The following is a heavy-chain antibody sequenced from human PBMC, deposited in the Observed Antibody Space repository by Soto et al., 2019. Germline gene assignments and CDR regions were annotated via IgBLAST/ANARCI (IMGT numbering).Heavy chain of an antibody. J-gene: IGHJ3*02. Sequence: GGSLRLSCAASGFTFSSYSMNWVRQAPGKGLEWVSSISSSSSYIYYADSVKGRFTISRDNAKNSLYLQMNSLRAEDTAVYYCASYGDPDDAFDIWGQGTMVTVSS. CDR1: GFTFSSYS. CDR3: ASYGDPDDAFDI. D-gene: IGHD4-17*01. CDR2: ISSSSSYI. V-gene: IGHV3-21*01.